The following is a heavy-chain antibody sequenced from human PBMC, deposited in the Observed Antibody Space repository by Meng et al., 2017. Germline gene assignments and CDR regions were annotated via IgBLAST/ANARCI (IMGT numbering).Heavy chain of an antibody. Sequence: VELVESGGGLVQPGGSLRLSCAASGFTFSSYAMSWVRQSPGKGLEWVSAISGSGGSTYYADSVKGRFTISRDNSKNTLYLQMNSLRAEDTAVYYCAREQWLQSEGFDYWGQGTLVTVSS. V-gene: IGHV3-23*04. J-gene: IGHJ4*02. CDR3: AREQWLQSEGFDY. CDR2: ISGSGGST. CDR1: GFTFSSYA. D-gene: IGHD5-24*01.